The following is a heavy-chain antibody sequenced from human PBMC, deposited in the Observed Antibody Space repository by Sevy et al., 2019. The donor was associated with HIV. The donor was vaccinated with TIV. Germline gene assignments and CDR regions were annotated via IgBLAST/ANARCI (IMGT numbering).Heavy chain of an antibody. Sequence: SETLSLTCTVSGGSISSSSYYWGWIRQPPGKGLEWIGSIYYSGSTYYNPSLKSRVTISVDTSKNQFSLKLSSVTAADTAVYYCARPGDYGHRNWFDPWGQGTLVTVSS. J-gene: IGHJ5*02. CDR3: ARPGDYGHRNWFDP. CDR2: IYYSGST. V-gene: IGHV4-39*01. CDR1: GGSISSSSYY. D-gene: IGHD4-17*01.